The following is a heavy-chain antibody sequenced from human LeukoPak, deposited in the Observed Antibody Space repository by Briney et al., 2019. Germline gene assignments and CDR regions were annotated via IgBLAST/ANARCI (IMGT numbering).Heavy chain of an antibody. Sequence: GGSLRLSCAASGVSFNNSERYWVRHALGRGLVWVSYISSTGYTIYYADSVKGRFTISRDNAKNSLFLQMNSLRVEDTAVYFCARGWDNSGYYCDYWGQGTLVTVSS. J-gene: IGHJ4*02. CDR2: ISSTGYTI. V-gene: IGHV3-48*03. CDR1: GVSFNNSE. D-gene: IGHD1/OR15-1a*01. CDR3: ARGWDNSGYYCDY.